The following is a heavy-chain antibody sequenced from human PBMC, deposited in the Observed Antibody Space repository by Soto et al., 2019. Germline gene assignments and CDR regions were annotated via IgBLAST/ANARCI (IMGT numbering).Heavy chain of an antibody. V-gene: IGHV4-59*01. CDR1: GDSIGTYY. J-gene: IGHJ5*02. D-gene: IGHD3-16*01. Sequence: PSETLSLTCSVSGDSIGTYYWSWVRQPPGKGLEWLGFVHYSGSTQYNPSLKGRVTMSVDTSKNQLSLKLRSVTAADTAVYYCARESEGGNLHDWFDPWGQGILVTVSS. CDR2: VHYSGST. CDR3: ARESEGGNLHDWFDP.